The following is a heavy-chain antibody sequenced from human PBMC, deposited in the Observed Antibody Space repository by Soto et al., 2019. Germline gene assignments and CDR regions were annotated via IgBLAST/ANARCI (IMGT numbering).Heavy chain of an antibody. D-gene: IGHD3-9*01. Sequence: GASVKVSCKASGYTFTSYDINWVRQATGQGLEWMGWMNPNSGNTGYAQKFQGRVTMTRNTSISTAYMELSSLRSEDTAVYYCARAYSGDDILTSYYYYYMDVWGKGTTVTVSS. CDR2: MNPNSGNT. V-gene: IGHV1-8*01. CDR1: GYTFTSYD. CDR3: ARAYSGDDILTSYYYYYMDV. J-gene: IGHJ6*03.